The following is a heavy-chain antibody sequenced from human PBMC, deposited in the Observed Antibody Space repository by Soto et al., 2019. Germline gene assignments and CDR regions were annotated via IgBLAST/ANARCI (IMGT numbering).Heavy chain of an antibody. J-gene: IGHJ6*02. D-gene: IGHD2-15*01. Sequence: GSLRLSCEGSGFTFSAYAMNWVRQAPGKGLEWVSYISSRGDTLYYADSVKGRFTISRDNAKNSVYLQVNNLRDEDTAVYYCARDWDIVILSVPIPNYNYGMDVWGQGTTVTV. CDR3: ARDWDIVILSVPIPNYNYGMDV. CDR1: GFTFSAYA. V-gene: IGHV3-48*02. CDR2: ISSRGDTL.